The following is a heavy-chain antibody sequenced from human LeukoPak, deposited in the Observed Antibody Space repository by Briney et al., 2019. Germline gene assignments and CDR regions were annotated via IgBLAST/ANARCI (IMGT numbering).Heavy chain of an antibody. J-gene: IGHJ3*02. CDR3: ARVEYSSSADAFDI. V-gene: IGHV1-24*01. CDR2: FDPEDGET. CDR1: GYTLTELS. Sequence: ASVKVSCKVSGYTLTELSMHWVRQAPGKGLEWMGGFDPEDGETIYAQKFQGRVTMTTDTSTSTAYMELRSLRSDDTAVYYCARVEYSSSADAFDIWGQGTMVTVSS. D-gene: IGHD6-6*01.